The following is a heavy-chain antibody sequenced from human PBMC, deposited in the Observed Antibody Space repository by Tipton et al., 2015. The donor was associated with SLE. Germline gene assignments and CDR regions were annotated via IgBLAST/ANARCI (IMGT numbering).Heavy chain of an antibody. CDR1: GFTFGSYG. CDR2: ISFDGKNK. D-gene: IGHD1-26*01. CDR3: VRERTGTYIRLDN. J-gene: IGHJ4*02. V-gene: IGHV3-30*03. Sequence: SLRLSCVASGFTFGSYGMHWVRQAPGKGLEWLASISFDGKNKKYADSMKGRFLISRDNSKNTLFLHMSSLGRDDTAVYYCVRERTGTYIRLDNWGQGALVTVSS.